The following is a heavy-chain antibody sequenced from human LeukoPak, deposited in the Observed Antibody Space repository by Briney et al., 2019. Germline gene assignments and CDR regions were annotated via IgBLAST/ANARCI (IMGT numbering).Heavy chain of an antibody. V-gene: IGHV3-21*01. CDR2: ISSSSSYI. D-gene: IGHD6-19*01. CDR3: ARDDEGLNWFDP. Sequence: GGSLRLSCAASGFTFSSYSMNWVRQAPGKGLEWVSSISSSSSYIYYADSVKGRFTISRDNAKNSLYLRMNSLRAEDTAVYYCARDDEGLNWFDPWGQGTLVTVSS. CDR1: GFTFSSYS. J-gene: IGHJ5*02.